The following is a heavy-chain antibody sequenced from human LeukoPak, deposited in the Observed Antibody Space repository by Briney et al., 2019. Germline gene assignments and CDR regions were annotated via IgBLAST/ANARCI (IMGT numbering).Heavy chain of an antibody. CDR2: INPNSGGT. D-gene: IGHD6-13*01. CDR3: ARVEQQLARIDY. CDR1: GYTFTGYY. V-gene: IGHV1-2*02. J-gene: IGHJ4*02. Sequence: ASVTVSCKASGYTFTGYYMHWVRQAPGQGLEWMGWINPNSGGTNYAQKFQGRVTMTRDTSISTAYMELSRLRSDDTAVYYCARVEQQLARIDYWGQGTLVTVSS.